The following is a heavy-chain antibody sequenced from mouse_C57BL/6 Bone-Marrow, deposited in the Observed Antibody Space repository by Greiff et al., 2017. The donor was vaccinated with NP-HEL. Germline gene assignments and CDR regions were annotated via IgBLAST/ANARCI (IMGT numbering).Heavy chain of an antibody. Sequence: EVQLQQSVAELVRPGASVKLSCTASGFNIKNTYMHWVKQRPEQGLEWIGRIDPANGNTKYAPKFQGKATITADTSSNTAYLQLSSLTSEDTAIYYCARGIRLVVPDYYAMDYWGQGTSVTVSS. J-gene: IGHJ4*01. V-gene: IGHV14-3*01. D-gene: IGHD1-1*01. CDR1: GFNIKNTY. CDR3: ARGIRLVVPDYYAMDY. CDR2: IDPANGNT.